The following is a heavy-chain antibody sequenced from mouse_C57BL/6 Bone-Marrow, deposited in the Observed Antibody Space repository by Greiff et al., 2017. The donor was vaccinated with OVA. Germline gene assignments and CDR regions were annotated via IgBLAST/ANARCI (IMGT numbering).Heavy chain of an antibody. CDR3: ASRGNYYAMDY. J-gene: IGHJ4*01. V-gene: IGHV5-12*01. D-gene: IGHD2-1*01. Sequence: EVQRVESGGGLVQPGGSLKLSCAASGFTFSDYYMYWVRQTPEKRLEWVAYISNGGGSTYYPDTVKGRFTISRDNAKNTLYLQMSRLKSEDTAMYYCASRGNYYAMDYWSQGTSVTVSS. CDR1: GFTFSDYY. CDR2: ISNGGGST.